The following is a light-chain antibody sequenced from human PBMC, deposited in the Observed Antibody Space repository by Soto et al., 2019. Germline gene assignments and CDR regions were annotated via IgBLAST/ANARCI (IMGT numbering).Light chain of an antibody. V-gene: IGLV1-44*01. Sequence: QSVLTQPPSASGTPGQRVTISCSGSNSNIGSNAVNCYQQRPGAAPKLLIYVNNQRPSGVPDRFSGSKSGTSASLAISGLQSEDEADYYCAAYDDIPSGRYVFGAGSKLTVL. J-gene: IGLJ1*01. CDR3: AAYDDIPSGRYV. CDR2: VNN. CDR1: NSNIGSNA.